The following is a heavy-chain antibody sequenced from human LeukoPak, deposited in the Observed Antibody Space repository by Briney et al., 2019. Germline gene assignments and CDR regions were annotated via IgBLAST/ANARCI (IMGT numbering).Heavy chain of an antibody. CDR2: IHSSGST. Sequence: PSETLSLTCTVSGGSVSGYYWSWIRQPPGKGLEWIAYIHSSGSTKYNPSLKSRVTISVDTSKNQFSLKLTSVTAADAAVYYGARHFSDSSGWRFDPWGQGTLVTVSS. D-gene: IGHD6-6*01. CDR3: ARHFSDSSGWRFDP. V-gene: IGHV4-59*08. CDR1: GGSVSGYY. J-gene: IGHJ5*02.